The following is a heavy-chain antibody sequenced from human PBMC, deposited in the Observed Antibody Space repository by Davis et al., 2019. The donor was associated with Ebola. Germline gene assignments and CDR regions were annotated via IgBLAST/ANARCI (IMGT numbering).Heavy chain of an antibody. D-gene: IGHD1-14*01. CDR3: AKNRAPPVLNDAFDV. Sequence: PGGSLRLSCAASGFTFSNTVMNWVRQAPGKGLEWVSTISERGGSSYYADSVKGRFTISRDNSQNTLYLQMDSLRADDTAIYYCAKNRAPPVLNDAFDVWGQGTMVTVSS. J-gene: IGHJ3*01. CDR2: ISERGGSS. V-gene: IGHV3-23*01. CDR1: GFTFSNTV.